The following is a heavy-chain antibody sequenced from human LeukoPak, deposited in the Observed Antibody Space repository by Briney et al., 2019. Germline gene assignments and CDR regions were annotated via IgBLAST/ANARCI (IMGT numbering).Heavy chain of an antibody. J-gene: IGHJ6*02. D-gene: IGHD6-13*01. CDR3: ARVVGSSSWYWDYYYYGMDV. CDR1: GYTFTRYG. V-gene: IGHV1-18*01. Sequence: ASVKVSCKASGYTFTRYGISWVRQAPGQGLEWMGWTTSDNGNTNYALKFQGRVTMTTDTSTSTAYMELRSLRSDDTAVYYCARVVGSSSWYWDYYYYGMDVWGQGTTVTVSS. CDR2: TTSDNGNT.